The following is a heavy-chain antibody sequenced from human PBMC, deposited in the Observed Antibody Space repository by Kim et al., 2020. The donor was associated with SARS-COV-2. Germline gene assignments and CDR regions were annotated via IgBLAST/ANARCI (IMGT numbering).Heavy chain of an antibody. J-gene: IGHJ4*02. Sequence: SETLSLTCTVSGGSISSYYWSWIRQPPGKGLEWIGYIYYSGSTNYNPSLKSRVTISVDTSKNQFSLKLSSVTAADTAVYYCARGTRVWGTATVVFSDYWGQGTLVTVSS. CDR1: GGSISSYY. V-gene: IGHV4-59*01. CDR3: ARGTRVWGTATVVFSDY. CDR2: IYYSGST. D-gene: IGHD5-18*01.